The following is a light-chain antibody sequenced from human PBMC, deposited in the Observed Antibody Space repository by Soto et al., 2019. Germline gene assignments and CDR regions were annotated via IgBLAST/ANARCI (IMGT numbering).Light chain of an antibody. J-gene: IGKJ2*01. CDR3: QQSYSTPPYT. CDR2: AAS. Sequence: DIQMTQSPSSLSASVGDRVTITCRASQSISSYLNGYQQKPGKAPKLLIYAASSLQSGVPSRFSGSGSGTDFTLTISSLQPEDFATYYCQQSYSTPPYTCGQGTKLEIK. V-gene: IGKV1-39*01. CDR1: QSISSY.